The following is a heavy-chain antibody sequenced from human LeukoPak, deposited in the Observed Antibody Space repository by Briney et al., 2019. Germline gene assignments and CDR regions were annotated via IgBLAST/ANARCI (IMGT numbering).Heavy chain of an antibody. CDR3: AKDSIVLMVYAFDY. CDR1: GFTFSIHG. J-gene: IGHJ4*02. Sequence: GGSLRLSCAASGFTFSIHGMNWVRQAPGKGLEWVSAISGSGGSTYYADSVKGRFTISRDNSKNTLYLQMNSLRAEDTAVYYCAKDSIVLMVYAFDYWGQGTLVTVSS. CDR2: ISGSGGST. V-gene: IGHV3-23*01. D-gene: IGHD2-8*01.